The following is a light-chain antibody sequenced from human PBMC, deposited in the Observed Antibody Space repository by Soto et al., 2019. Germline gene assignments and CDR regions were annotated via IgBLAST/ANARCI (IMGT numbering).Light chain of an antibody. CDR3: QQYASSSVT. Sequence: DIKMTQSPSSLSASVGDRVTITCRASQSISDWLAWFQQKPGKAPKLLIQKASNLESGVPSRFSGGGSGTEFTLTISSLQPDDFATYYCQQYASSSVTFGQGTNLEI. CDR2: KAS. J-gene: IGKJ2*01. V-gene: IGKV1-5*03. CDR1: QSISDW.